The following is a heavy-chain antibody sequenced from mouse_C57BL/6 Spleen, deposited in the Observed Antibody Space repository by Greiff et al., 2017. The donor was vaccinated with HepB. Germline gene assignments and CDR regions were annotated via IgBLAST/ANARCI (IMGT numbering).Heavy chain of an antibody. D-gene: IGHD4-1*01. CDR3: ARNWDGVFDY. V-gene: IGHV5-17*01. Sequence: EVQRVESGGGLVKPGGSLKLSCAASGFTFSDYGMHWVRQAPEKGLEWVAYISSGSSPIYYAATVKGRFTISRDNAKNTLFLQMTSLRSEDTAMYYCARNWDGVFDYWGQGTTLTVSS. CDR1: GFTFSDYG. J-gene: IGHJ2*01. CDR2: ISSGSSPI.